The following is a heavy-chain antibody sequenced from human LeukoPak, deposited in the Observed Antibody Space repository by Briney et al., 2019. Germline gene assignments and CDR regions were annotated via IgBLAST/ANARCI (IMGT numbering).Heavy chain of an antibody. CDR3: ARGPKSFYYYGMDV. V-gene: IGHV1-2*02. CDR2: INPTSSVT. CDR1: GYTFVGYF. Sequence: ASVKVSCKASGYTFVGYFMYWVRQVPGQGLECMGWINPTSSVTNYAQHFQGRVTMTSDTSISTTYTELSRLTSDDTAVYYCARGPKSFYYYGMDVWGQGTTVTVSS. J-gene: IGHJ6*02.